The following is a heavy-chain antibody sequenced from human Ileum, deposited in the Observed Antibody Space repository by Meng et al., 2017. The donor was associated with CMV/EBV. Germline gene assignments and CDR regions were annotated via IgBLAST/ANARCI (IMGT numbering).Heavy chain of an antibody. CDR3: ARDVRYCSSTSCLRYFDY. CDR1: GYTFTSYG. CDR2: ISAYNGHT. Sequence: VGQLQFGTTSDKPGASVTVSCKAVGYTFTSYGISWVRQGPGQVRYWMGWISAYNGHTNYAQKLQCRVTMATDTFTSTAYMELRILRSDDTAVYYCARDVRYCSSTSCLRYFDYWGQGTLVTVSS. J-gene: IGHJ4*02. V-gene: IGHV1-18*01. D-gene: IGHD2-2*01.